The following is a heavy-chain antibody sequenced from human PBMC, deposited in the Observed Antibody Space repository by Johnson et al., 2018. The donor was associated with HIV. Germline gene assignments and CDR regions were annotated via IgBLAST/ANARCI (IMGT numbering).Heavy chain of an antibody. CDR2: ISYDGSNK. CDR1: GFTFSSYA. V-gene: IGHV3-30-3*01. D-gene: IGHD1-26*01. Sequence: QMQLVESGGGVVQPGRSLRLSCAASGFTFSSYAMHWVRQAPGKGLEWVAVISYDGSNKYYADSVKGRFTISRDNSKNTLDLQMNSLRAEDTAVYYCAREQGSGSYSIHAFDIWGQGTMVTVSS. CDR3: AREQGSGSYSIHAFDI. J-gene: IGHJ3*02.